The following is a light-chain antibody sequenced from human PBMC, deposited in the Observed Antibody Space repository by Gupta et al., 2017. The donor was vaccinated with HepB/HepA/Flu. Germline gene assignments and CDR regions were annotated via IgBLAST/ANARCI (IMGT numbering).Light chain of an antibody. CDR2: SNN. J-gene: IGLJ2*01. V-gene: IGLV1-44*01. CDR3: AAWDDSLNGRV. Sequence: QSVLTQPPSASGTPGQRVTLSCSGSSSNIGSNTVNWFQQLPGTAPKLLIYSNNQRSSGVPDRFSGSKSGTSASLAISGLQSEDEADYYCAAWDDSLNGRVFGGGTKLTVL. CDR1: SSNIGSNT.